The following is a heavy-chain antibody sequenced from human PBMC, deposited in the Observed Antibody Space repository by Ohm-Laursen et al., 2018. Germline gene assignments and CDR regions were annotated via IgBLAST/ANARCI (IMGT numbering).Heavy chain of an antibody. CDR2: IHYSRTSLI. V-gene: IGHV3-48*03. D-gene: IGHD2-2*02. CDR3: ARRIPLYGMDV. CDR1: GFTFSSYE. J-gene: IGHJ6*02. Sequence: SLRLSCAASGFTFSSYEMNWVRQASGKGLEWVANIHYSRTSLIYYADSVIGRFTISRDNAKNSLFLQMNSLRADDTAIYYCARRIPLYGMDVWGQGTTVTVSS.